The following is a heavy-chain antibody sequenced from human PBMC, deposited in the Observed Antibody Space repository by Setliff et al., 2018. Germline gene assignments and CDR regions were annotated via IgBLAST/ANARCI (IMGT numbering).Heavy chain of an antibody. CDR3: AFEYGTSKRFDP. V-gene: IGHV1-2*02. CDR2: INPNSGGT. J-gene: IGHJ5*02. D-gene: IGHD3-10*01. Sequence: ASVKVSCKASGYTFTSYYMHWVRQAPGQGLEWMGWINPNSGGTNYAQKFQGRVTMTRDTSTSTVYMVLNNLRSEDTALYYCAFEYGTSKRFDPWGQGTLVTVSS. CDR1: GYTFTSYY.